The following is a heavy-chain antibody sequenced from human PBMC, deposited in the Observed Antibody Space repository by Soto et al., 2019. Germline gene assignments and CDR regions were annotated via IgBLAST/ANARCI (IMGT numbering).Heavy chain of an antibody. V-gene: IGHV3-23*01. CDR2: ISYSGDVI. CDR1: VFPLSRYG. CDR3: AKQDQTFLPEY. D-gene: IGHD3-16*01. J-gene: IGHJ4*02. Sequence: WGSLRIACVSSVFPLSRYGMSWLRQAPGKGLEWVSVISYSGDVIAYADSVKGRFTISRDNSENRLYLQMNSLSAEDTAVYYCAKQDQTFLPEYWGQGTMVTVSS.